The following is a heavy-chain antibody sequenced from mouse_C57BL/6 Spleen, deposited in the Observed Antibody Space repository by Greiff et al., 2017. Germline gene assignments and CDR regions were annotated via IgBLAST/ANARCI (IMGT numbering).Heavy chain of an antibody. Sequence: QVQLQQSGAELVKPGASVKISCKASGYAFSSYWMNWVKQRPGKGLEWIGQIYPGDGDTNYNGKFKGKATLTADKSSSTAYMQLSSLTSEDSAVYFCARCLYYYGSSYWYFDVWGTGTTVTVSS. D-gene: IGHD1-1*01. J-gene: IGHJ1*03. CDR2: IYPGDGDT. V-gene: IGHV1-80*01. CDR1: GYAFSSYW. CDR3: ARCLYYYGSSYWYFDV.